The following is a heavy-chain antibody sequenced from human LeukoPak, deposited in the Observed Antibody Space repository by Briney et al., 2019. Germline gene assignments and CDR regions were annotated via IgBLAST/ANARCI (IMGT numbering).Heavy chain of an antibody. J-gene: IGHJ4*02. D-gene: IGHD2-2*01. Sequence: TGGSLRLSCAASGFTFSDFGMNWVRQAPGKGLEWVASISNGGTEFYADSVKGRFAISRDTSTNTLSLQMNSLRAEDTAAYFCARRTGDTRFCSRFSCFLPDYWGQGTLVTVSS. CDR2: ISNGGTE. V-gene: IGHV3-30*01. CDR3: ARRTGDTRFCSRFSCFLPDY. CDR1: GFTFSDFG.